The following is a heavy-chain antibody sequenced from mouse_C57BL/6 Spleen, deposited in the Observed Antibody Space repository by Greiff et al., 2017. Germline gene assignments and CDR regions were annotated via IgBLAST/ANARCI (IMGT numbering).Heavy chain of an antibody. V-gene: IGHV1-64*01. J-gene: IGHJ2*01. Sequence: VQLQQPGAELVKPGASVKLSCKASGYTFTSYWMNWVKQRPGQGLEWIGMIHPNSGSTNYNEKFKSKATLTVDKSSSTAYMQLSSLTSVDSAVYYCADYGSRDYWGQGTTLTVSS. CDR3: ADYGSRDY. D-gene: IGHD1-1*01. CDR2: IHPNSGST. CDR1: GYTFTSYW.